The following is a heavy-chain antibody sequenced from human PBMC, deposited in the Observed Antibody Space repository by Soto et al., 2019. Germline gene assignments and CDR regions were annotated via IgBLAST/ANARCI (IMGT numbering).Heavy chain of an antibody. V-gene: IGHV3-23*01. CDR1: GFTFSSYA. D-gene: IGHD2-8*01. Sequence: GGSLRLSCAASGFTFSSYAMSWVRQAPGKGLEWVSTISGTGGTTYYADSVKGRFTISRDNSKNTLYLQMNSLRAEDTAVYYCAKAEWRYFDYWGQGTLVTVSS. J-gene: IGHJ4*02. CDR2: ISGTGGTT. CDR3: AKAEWRYFDY.